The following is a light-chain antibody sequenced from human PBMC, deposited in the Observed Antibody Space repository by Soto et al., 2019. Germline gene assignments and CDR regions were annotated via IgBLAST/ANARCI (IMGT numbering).Light chain of an antibody. J-gene: IGLJ2*01. V-gene: IGLV1-40*01. CDR1: SSNIGAGYD. Sequence: QSVLTQPPSVSWAPGQRVTISCTGSSSNIGAGYDVHWYQQLPGTATKLLIYGNSNRPSGVPDRFSGSKSGTSASLAITGLQAEDEADYYCQSYDSSLSGDVVFGGGTKLTVL. CDR3: QSYDSSLSGDVV. CDR2: GNS.